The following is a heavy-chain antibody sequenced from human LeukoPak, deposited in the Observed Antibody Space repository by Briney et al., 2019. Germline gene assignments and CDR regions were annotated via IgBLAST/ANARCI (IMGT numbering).Heavy chain of an antibody. CDR1: GFTFSSYA. CDR3: AKDHRSGYDYVWGSSDY. CDR2: ISGSGGST. V-gene: IGHV3-23*01. D-gene: IGHD3-16*01. J-gene: IGHJ4*02. Sequence: GGSLRLSCAASGFTFSSYAMSWVRQAPGKGLEWVSAISGSGGSTYYADSVKGRFTISRDNSKNTLYLQMNSLRAEDTAVYYCAKDHRSGYDYVWGSSDYWGQGTLVTVSP.